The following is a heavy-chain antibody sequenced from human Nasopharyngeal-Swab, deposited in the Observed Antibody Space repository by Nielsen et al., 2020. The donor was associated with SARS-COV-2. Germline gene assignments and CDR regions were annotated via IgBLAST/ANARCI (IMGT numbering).Heavy chain of an antibody. D-gene: IGHD2-2*01. CDR1: GGSISNSQW. V-gene: IGHV4/OR15-8*02. Sequence: SETLSLTCVVSGGSISNSQWWSCVRQPPGKGLEWIGEIYHGEYTNYNPSLKSRVTISADKSNNQFSLDLTSVTAADTAVYYCATRDPQPVWGQGTLVTVSS. CDR2: IYHGEYT. J-gene: IGHJ4*02. CDR3: ATRDPQPV.